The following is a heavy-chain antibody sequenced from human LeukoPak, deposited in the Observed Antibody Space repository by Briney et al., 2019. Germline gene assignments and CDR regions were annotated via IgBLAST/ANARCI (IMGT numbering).Heavy chain of an antibody. J-gene: IGHJ5*02. Sequence: PSETLSLTCTVSGGSISSYYWSWIRQPAGKGLEWIGRIYTSGSTNYTPSLKSRVTMSVDTSKNQFSLNLSSVTAADTAVYYCARDYDSSGYYQGWFDPWGQGTLVTVSS. V-gene: IGHV4-4*07. CDR1: GGSISSYY. CDR3: ARDYDSSGYYQGWFDP. D-gene: IGHD3-22*01. CDR2: IYTSGST.